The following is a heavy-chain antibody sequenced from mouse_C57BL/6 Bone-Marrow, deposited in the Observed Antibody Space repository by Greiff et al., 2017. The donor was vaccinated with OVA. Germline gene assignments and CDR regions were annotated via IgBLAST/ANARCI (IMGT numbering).Heavy chain of an antibody. CDR2: ISSGGSYT. CDR3: ASQYYYAMDY. CDR1: GFTFSSYG. J-gene: IGHJ4*01. V-gene: IGHV5-6*01. Sequence: EVMLVESGGDLVKPGGSLKLSCAASGFTFSSYGMSWVRQTPDKRLEWVATISSGGSYTYYPDSVKGRFTISRDNAKNTLYLQMSSRKSEDTAMYYCASQYYYAMDYWGQGTSVTVSS.